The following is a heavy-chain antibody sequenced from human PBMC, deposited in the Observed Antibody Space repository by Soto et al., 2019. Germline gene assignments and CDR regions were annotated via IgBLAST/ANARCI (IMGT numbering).Heavy chain of an antibody. CDR1: GFTVSDNS. CDR2: IYSGGYT. D-gene: IGHD3-16*01. CDR3: ARGGGELDV. J-gene: IGHJ6*02. V-gene: IGHV3-53*04. Sequence: EVQLVESGGNLVQPGGSLRLSCAASGFTVSDNSMNWVRQPPGKGLEWVSIIYSGGYTYYADSVKGRFTISRHNSENTLYLLMDSLTSDDTAVYYCARGGGELDVWGQGTTVIVSS.